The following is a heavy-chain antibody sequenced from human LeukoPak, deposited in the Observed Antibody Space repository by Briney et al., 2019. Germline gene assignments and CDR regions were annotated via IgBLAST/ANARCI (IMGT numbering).Heavy chain of an antibody. D-gene: IGHD2-15*01. J-gene: IGHJ4*02. V-gene: IGHV3-21*01. CDR3: ARQYCSGGSCYLTTDY. CDR1: GFTFSSYS. Sequence: GGSLRLSCAASGFTFSSYSMDWVRQAPGKGLEWVSLISSGSDYIYYADSVKGRFTISRDNATDSLYLQMNSLRAEDTAVYYCARQYCSGGSCYLTTDYWGQGTLVTVSS. CDR2: ISSGSDYI.